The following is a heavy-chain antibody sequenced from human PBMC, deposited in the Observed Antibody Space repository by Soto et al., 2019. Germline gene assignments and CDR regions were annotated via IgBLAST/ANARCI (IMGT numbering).Heavy chain of an antibody. D-gene: IGHD6-19*01. J-gene: IGHJ4*02. V-gene: IGHV4-39*01. CDR1: GGSISSSSYY. Sequence: SETLSLTCTVSGGSISSSSYYWGWIRQPPGKGLEWIGSIYYSGSTYYNPSLKSRVTISVDTSKNQFSLKLSSVTAADTVVYYCARLDVSKASGWPFDYWGQGTLVTVSS. CDR2: IYYSGST. CDR3: ARLDVSKASGWPFDY.